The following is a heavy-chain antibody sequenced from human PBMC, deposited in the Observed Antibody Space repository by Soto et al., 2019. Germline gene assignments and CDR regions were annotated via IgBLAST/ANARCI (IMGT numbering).Heavy chain of an antibody. CDR3: ARDLGDGYNLDWYFDL. CDR2: IYYSGST. J-gene: IGHJ2*01. V-gene: IGHV4-61*01. Sequence: QVQLQESGPGLVKPSETLSLTCTVSGGSVSSGSYYWSWIRQPPGKGLEWIGYIYYSGSTNYNPSLKSRVTISVDTSKNQFSLKLSSVTAADTAVYYCARDLGDGYNLDWYFDLWGRGTLVTVSS. D-gene: IGHD1-1*01. CDR1: GGSVSSGSYY.